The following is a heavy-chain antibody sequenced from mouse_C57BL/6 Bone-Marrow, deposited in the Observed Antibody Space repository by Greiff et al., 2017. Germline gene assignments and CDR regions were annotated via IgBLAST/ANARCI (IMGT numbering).Heavy chain of an antibody. V-gene: IGHV1-85*01. J-gene: IGHJ1*03. D-gene: IGHD1-1*01. CDR1: GYTFTSYD. CDR2: IYPRDGST. Sequence: VQLQQSGPELVKPGASVKLSCKASGYTFTSYDINWVKQRPGQGLEWIGWIYPRDGSTKSNKKFKGKDTLTVDTSSSTAYMELHSLTSEDSAVSFCARDYGSSYWYCDVGGTGTTVTVSS. CDR3: ARDYGSSYWYCDV.